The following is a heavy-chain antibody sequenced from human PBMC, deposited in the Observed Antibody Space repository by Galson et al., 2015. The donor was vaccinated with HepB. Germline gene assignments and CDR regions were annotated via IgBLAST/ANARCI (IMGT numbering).Heavy chain of an antibody. J-gene: IGHJ6*02. Sequence: SLRLSCAASGFTFSSYWMSWVRQAPGKGLEWVANIKQDGSEKYYVDSVKGRFTISRDNAKNSLYLQMNSLRAEDTAVYYCARVAYGDYGVLYYYYYGMDVWGQGTTVTVSS. V-gene: IGHV3-7*03. CDR1: GFTFSSYW. CDR3: ARVAYGDYGVLYYYYYGMDV. CDR2: IKQDGSEK. D-gene: IGHD4-17*01.